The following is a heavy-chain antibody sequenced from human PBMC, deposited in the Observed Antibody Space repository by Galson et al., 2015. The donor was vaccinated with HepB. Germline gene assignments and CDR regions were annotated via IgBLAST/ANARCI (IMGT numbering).Heavy chain of an antibody. Sequence: SVKVSCKASGYTFTGYYMHWVRQAPGQGLEWTGWINPNSGGTNYAQKFQGRVTMTRDTSISTAYMELSRLRSDDTAVYYCARQRRRFLEWLFPAYWGQGTLVTVSS. CDR3: ARQRRRFLEWLFPAY. CDR2: INPNSGGT. V-gene: IGHV1-2*02. J-gene: IGHJ4*02. D-gene: IGHD3-3*01. CDR1: GYTFTGYY.